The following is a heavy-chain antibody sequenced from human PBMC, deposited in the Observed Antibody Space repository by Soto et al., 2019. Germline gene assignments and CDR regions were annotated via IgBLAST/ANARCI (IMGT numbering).Heavy chain of an antibody. Sequence: ASFKVSCKASCYTFTSYGITWVRQAPGQGLEWMRWSSGYNGYIKYAKKFQGRVTMTADTSKSRAYMELRSLRFEDTGLYFCARDGPVISALNWFDLWGQGTLVTVSS. D-gene: IGHD3-22*01. J-gene: IGHJ5*02. CDR3: ARDGPVISALNWFDL. V-gene: IGHV1-18*01. CDR1: CYTFTSYG. CDR2: SSGYNGYI.